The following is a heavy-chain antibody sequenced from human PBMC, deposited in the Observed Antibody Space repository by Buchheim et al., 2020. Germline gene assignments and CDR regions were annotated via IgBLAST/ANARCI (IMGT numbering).Heavy chain of an antibody. CDR3: VSPYCSSTRCYALDF. V-gene: IGHV3-73*01. CDR1: GFTFSGSA. CDR2: IGRRANNYAT. J-gene: IGHJ4*02. D-gene: IGHD2-2*01. Sequence: EVQLVESGGGLVQPGGSLKLSCAASGFTFSGSAMHWVRQASGKGLEWVGRIGRRANNYATVYAESVKGRFTISRDDSKNMAYLQMNSLKTEDTAMYYCVSPYCSSTRCYALDFWGQGTL.